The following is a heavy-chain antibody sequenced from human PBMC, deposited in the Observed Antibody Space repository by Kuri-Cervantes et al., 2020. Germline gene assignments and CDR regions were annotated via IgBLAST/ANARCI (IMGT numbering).Heavy chain of an antibody. CDR3: ARAMVAAILYGMDV. V-gene: IGHV3-30-3*01. D-gene: IGHD5-12*01. CDR1: GFTFSSYA. J-gene: IGHJ6*02. Sequence: GESLKISCAASGFTFSSYAMHWVRQAPGKGLEWVAVISYDGSNKYYAGSVKGRFTISRDNSKNTLYLQMNSLRAEDTAVYYCARAMVAAILYGMDVWGQGTTVTVSS. CDR2: ISYDGSNK.